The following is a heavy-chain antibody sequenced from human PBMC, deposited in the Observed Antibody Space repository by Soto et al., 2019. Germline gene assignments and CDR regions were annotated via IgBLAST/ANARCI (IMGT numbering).Heavy chain of an antibody. CDR2: INSDGSST. CDR1: GFTFSSYW. D-gene: IGHD3-10*01. J-gene: IGHJ5*02. V-gene: IGHV3-74*01. CDR3: ARDSPGGDWFDP. Sequence: EVQLVESGGGLVQPGGSLRLSCAAPGFTFSSYWMHWVRQAPGKGLVWVSRINSDGSSTSYADSVKGRFTISRDNAKNTLYLQMNSLRAEDTAVYYCARDSPGGDWFDPWGQGTLVTVSS.